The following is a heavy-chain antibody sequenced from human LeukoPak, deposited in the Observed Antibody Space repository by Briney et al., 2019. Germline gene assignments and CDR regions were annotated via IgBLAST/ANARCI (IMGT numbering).Heavy chain of an antibody. CDR2: INHSGCT. Sequence: SETLSLTCAVYGGSFSGYYWSWIRQPPGKGLEWIGEINHSGCTNYNPSLKSRVTISVDTSKNQFSLKLSSVTAADTAVYYCARAYSSSWYGVVDYWGQGTLVTVSS. V-gene: IGHV4-34*01. J-gene: IGHJ4*02. CDR3: ARAYSSSWYGVVDY. D-gene: IGHD6-13*01. CDR1: GGSFSGYY.